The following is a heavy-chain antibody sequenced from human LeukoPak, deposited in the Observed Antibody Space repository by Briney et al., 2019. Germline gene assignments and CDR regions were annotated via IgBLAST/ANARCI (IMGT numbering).Heavy chain of an antibody. J-gene: IGHJ4*02. CDR1: GFTFSSYS. V-gene: IGHV3-21*01. D-gene: IGHD1-26*01. CDR3: ARDRGEGGSLLDY. CDR2: ISSSSSYI. Sequence: PGGSLRLSCAASGFTFSSYSMNWVRQAPWKGLEWVSSISSSSSYIYYADSVKGRFTISRDNSKNTLYLQMNSLRAEDTAVYYCARDRGEGGSLLDYWGQGTLVTVSS.